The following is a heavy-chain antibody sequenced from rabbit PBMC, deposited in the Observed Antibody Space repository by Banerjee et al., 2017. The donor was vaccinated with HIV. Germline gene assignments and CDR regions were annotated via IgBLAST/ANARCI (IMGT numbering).Heavy chain of an antibody. D-gene: IGHD6-1*01. Sequence: QEQLVESGGGLVTLGGSLKLTCKASGIDFSSSFWISWVRQAPGKGLEWIACIYAGSSGSTYYASWAKGRFTISKTSSTTVDLQMTSLTASDTATYFCARLGLVMLVMVMYRDAFDPWGPGTLVTVS. J-gene: IGHJ2*01. V-gene: IGHV1S45*01. CDR2: IYAGSSGST. CDR1: GIDFSSSFW. CDR3: ARLGLVMLVMVMYRDAFDP.